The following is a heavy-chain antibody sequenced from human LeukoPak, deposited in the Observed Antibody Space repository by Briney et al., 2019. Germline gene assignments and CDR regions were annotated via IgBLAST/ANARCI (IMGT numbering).Heavy chain of an antibody. CDR3: ARDFSVAGPPHAFDI. J-gene: IGHJ3*02. CDR1: GDSISSYY. D-gene: IGHD6-19*01. V-gene: IGHV4-4*07. CDR2: IYTSGST. Sequence: SETLYLTCTVSGDSISSYYWSWIRQPAGKGLEWIGRIYTSGSTNYNPSLKSRVTMSVDTSKNQFSLKLSSVTAADTAVYYCARDFSVAGPPHAFDIWGQGTMVTVSS.